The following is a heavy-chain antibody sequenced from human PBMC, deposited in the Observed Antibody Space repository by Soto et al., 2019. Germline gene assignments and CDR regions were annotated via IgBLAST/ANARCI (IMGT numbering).Heavy chain of an antibody. V-gene: IGHV4-59*11. CDR3: ARETTSGWATGGLLEY. J-gene: IGHJ4*02. D-gene: IGHD6-19*01. Sequence: QVQLQESGPGLVKPSETLSLTCTVSGGSIINHCWSWIRQRPGKGLEWIGYIFHNGGTMYNPSLESRVTMSVDTSKNQFSLRLRSVTAADTAVYYCARETTSGWATGGLLEYWGQGSLVTVSS. CDR2: IFHNGGT. CDR1: GGSIINHC.